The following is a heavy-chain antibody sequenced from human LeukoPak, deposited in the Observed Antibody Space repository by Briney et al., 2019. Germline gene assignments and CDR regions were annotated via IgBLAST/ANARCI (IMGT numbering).Heavy chain of an antibody. Sequence: SETLSLTCTVSGGSISTYYWSWIRQPAGKGLEWIGRIYSSGSTNYNPSLKSRVTMSIDTSKNQFSLQLSSVTAADTAAYYCAKVGSLSRGRNWIDPWGQGTLVTVSS. CDR3: AKVGSLSRGRNWIDP. CDR1: GGSISTYY. CDR2: IYSSGST. V-gene: IGHV4-4*07. D-gene: IGHD2-15*01. J-gene: IGHJ5*02.